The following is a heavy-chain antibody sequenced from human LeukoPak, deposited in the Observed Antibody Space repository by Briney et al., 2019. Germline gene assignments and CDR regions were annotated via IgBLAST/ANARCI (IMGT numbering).Heavy chain of an antibody. CDR2: IYYSGST. CDR3: ARAPYYYYMDV. CDR1: GGSISSYY. J-gene: IGHJ6*03. V-gene: IGHV4-59*01. Sequence: SETLSLTCTVSGGSISSYYWSWIRQPPGKGLEWIGYIYYSGSTNYNPSLKGRVTISVDTSKNQFSLKLSSVTAADTAVYYCARAPYYYYMDVWGKGTTVTVSS.